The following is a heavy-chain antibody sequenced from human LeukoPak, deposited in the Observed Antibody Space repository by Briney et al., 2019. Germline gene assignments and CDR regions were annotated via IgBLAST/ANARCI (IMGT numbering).Heavy chain of an antibody. D-gene: IGHD2-15*01. V-gene: IGHV3-13*04. Sequence: PGGSLRLSCAASGFTFSTYDMHWVRPAPGKGLEWVSGINPAGDTYYPGSVKGRFTISREDAKNSFYLQMNSLRAGDTAVYYCARGDCTGGSCSSMDVWGQGTTVTVSS. CDR3: ARGDCTGGSCSSMDV. J-gene: IGHJ6*02. CDR1: GFTFSTYD. CDR2: INPAGDT.